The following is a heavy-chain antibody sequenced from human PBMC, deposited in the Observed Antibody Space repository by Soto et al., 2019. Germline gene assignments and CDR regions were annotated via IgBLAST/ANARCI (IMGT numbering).Heavy chain of an antibody. CDR3: AGDTSRAMVRFYYGMDV. Sequence: QVQLVESGGGVVQPGRSLRLSCAASGFTFSSYGMHWVRQAPGKGLEWVAVMGDEGSKKYYADSVKGRFTITRDNSKNTVYLQMSSLRAEDTAVYYGAGDTSRAMVRFYYGMDVWGQGTTVTVSS. D-gene: IGHD3-10*01. J-gene: IGHJ6*02. V-gene: IGHV3-33*01. CDR1: GFTFSSYG. CDR2: MGDEGSKK.